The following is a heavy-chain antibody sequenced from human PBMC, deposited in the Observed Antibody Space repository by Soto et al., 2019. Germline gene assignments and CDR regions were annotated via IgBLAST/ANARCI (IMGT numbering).Heavy chain of an antibody. CDR1: GESFSAYY. CDR2: IHHTGDT. CDR3: VRFEERSPGSGPLADY. Sequence: QVHVQQWGAGLLKPSETLSLTCGVYGESFSAYYWNWIRQSPGKGLEWIGDIHHTGDTKYNPSLKSRLTLSVDPSKTQVSLKLTSVPAADPAVYYCVRFEERSPGSGPLADYWGQGTLVTVSS. V-gene: IGHV4-34*01. D-gene: IGHD3-10*01. J-gene: IGHJ4*02.